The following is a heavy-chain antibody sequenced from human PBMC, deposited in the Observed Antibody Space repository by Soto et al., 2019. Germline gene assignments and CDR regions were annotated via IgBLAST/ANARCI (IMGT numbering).Heavy chain of an antibody. J-gene: IGHJ4*02. CDR3: AKDLRSYYDFWSGPSFFSL. D-gene: IGHD3-3*01. CDR1: KCAFIGDG. CDR2: ISYDGSNK. Sequence: GGSIRKSGSAAKCAFIGDGRDRVRKDPGKGLEWVAVISYDGSNKYYADSVKGRFTISRDNSKNTLYLQMNSLRAEDTAVYYCAKDLRSYYDFWSGPSFFSLWGQGTLVTVSS. V-gene: IGHV3-30*18.